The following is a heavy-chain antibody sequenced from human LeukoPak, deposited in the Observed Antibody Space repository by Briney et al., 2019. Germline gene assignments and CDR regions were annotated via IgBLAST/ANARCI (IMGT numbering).Heavy chain of an antibody. V-gene: IGHV3-7*01. CDR1: GFTFSSHS. D-gene: IGHD2-21*02. CDR2: IKQNGSEK. CDR3: ARDHTAPGLLFHY. Sequence: GRSLRLSCAASGFTFSSHSMSWVRQAPGKGLEWVANIKQNGSEKYYVDSVKGRFTIPRDNAKNSLYLQMNSLRAEDTSVYYCARDHTAPGLLFHYWGQGTLVTVSS. J-gene: IGHJ4*02.